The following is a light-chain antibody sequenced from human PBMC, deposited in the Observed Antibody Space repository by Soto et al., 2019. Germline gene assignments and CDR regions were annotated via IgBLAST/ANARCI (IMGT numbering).Light chain of an antibody. J-gene: IGKJ2*01. CDR1: PSVSSN. CDR3: QQYYNWPPST. CDR2: GAS. V-gene: IGKV3-15*01. Sequence: EIVLTQSPATLSVSPGDRATLSCRASPSVSSNVAWYQQKPGQTPRLLIYGASTRATGVPPRFSGSRSGTEFTLTISSLQSEDFAVYDWQQYYNWPPSTFGQGTKLYFK.